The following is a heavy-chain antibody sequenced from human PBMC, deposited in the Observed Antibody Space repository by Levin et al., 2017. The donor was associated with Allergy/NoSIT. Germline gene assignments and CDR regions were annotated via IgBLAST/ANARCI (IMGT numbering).Heavy chain of an antibody. CDR3: VKVSATNWSFEF. J-gene: IGHJ4*02. D-gene: IGHD7-27*01. CDR1: GFTFRSYG. V-gene: IGHV3-30*18. CDR2: ISYDGSNI. Sequence: LSLTCAAAGFTFRSYGMHWVRQAPGKGLEWVAVISYDGSNIYYSDSVKGRFTISRDNSKNTLFLQMSSLRTEDTAMYYCVKVSATNWSFEFWGQGTLVTVSS.